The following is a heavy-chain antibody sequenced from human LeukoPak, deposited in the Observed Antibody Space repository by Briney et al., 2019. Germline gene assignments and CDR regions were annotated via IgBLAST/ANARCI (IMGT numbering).Heavy chain of an antibody. CDR3: AREGFDYEGGSFPFDY. CDR2: ISGSGGST. V-gene: IGHV3-23*01. D-gene: IGHD3-16*01. J-gene: IGHJ4*02. Sequence: GGSLRLSCAASGFTFSSYAMSWVRQAPGKGLEWISAISGSGGSTYYADSVKGRFTISRDNSKNTLYLQMNSLRAEDTAVYYCAREGFDYEGGSFPFDYWGQGTLVTASS. CDR1: GFTFSSYA.